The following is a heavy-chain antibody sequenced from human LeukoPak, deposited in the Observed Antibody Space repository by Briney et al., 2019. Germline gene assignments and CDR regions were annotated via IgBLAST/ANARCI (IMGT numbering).Heavy chain of an antibody. V-gene: IGHV4-59*12. D-gene: IGHD3-10*01. CDR1: GGSISSYY. Sequence: SETLSLTCTVSGGSISSYYWSWIRQPPGKGLEWIGYIYYSGSTNYNPSLKSRVTISVDTSKNQFSLKLSSVTAADTAVYYCAVGELNYYYGMDVWGQGTTVTVSS. CDR3: AVGELNYYYGMDV. CDR2: IYYSGST. J-gene: IGHJ6*02.